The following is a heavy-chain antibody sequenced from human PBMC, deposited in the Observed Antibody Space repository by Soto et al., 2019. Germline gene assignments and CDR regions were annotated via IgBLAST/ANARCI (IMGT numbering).Heavy chain of an antibody. V-gene: IGHV4-34*01. J-gene: IGHJ6*02. CDR1: GGSFSGYY. Sequence: SETLSLACAVYGGSFSGYYWSWIRQPPGKGLEWIGEINHSGSTNYNPSLKSRVTISVDTSKNQFSLKLSSVTAADTAVYYCARTKGYRIYYYGMDVWGQGTTVTVSS. CDR2: INHSGST. D-gene: IGHD1-1*01. CDR3: ARTKGYRIYYYGMDV.